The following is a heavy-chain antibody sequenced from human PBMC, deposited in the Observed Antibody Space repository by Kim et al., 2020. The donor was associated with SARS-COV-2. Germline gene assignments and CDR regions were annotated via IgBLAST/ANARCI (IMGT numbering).Heavy chain of an antibody. CDR2: ISFDGSNK. J-gene: IGHJ5*02. CDR3: ARQGVRGPTYWFDP. Sequence: GGSLRLSCAASGFTFSSYAMLWVRQAPGKGLEWVAVISFDGSNKYYGDSVKGRFTVSRDNSKNTLYLQMNSLRAEDTAVYYCARQGVRGPTYWFDPWGQGTLVPV. D-gene: IGHD3-10*01. CDR1: GFTFSSYA. V-gene: IGHV3-30*04.